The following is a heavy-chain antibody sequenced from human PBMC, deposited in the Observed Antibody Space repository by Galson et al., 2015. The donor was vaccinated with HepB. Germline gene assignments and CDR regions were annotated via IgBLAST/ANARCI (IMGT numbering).Heavy chain of an antibody. V-gene: IGHV3-23*01. D-gene: IGHD2-21*02. Sequence: SLRLSCAASGFTFSNYAMTWVRQAPGKGLEWVSVISSGGGDIHYADSVKGRFTISRDNSKKTLFLQMNSLRVEDTAVYYCAKYVVVSPIRAFDIWGQGTMLTVSS. CDR2: ISSGGGDI. J-gene: IGHJ3*02. CDR1: GFTFSNYA. CDR3: AKYVVVSPIRAFDI.